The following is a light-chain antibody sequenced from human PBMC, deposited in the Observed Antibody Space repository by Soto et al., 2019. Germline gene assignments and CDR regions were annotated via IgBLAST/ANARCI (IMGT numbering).Light chain of an antibody. Sequence: DIQMTQSPSSLSASVGDRVTITCQASQDISNYLNWYQQKPGKAPKLLIYDASNLETGAPSRFSGSRSGTDLTFTISSLQPEDIATYYCQQYDNLPPYTFGQGTKLEIK. CDR2: DAS. CDR3: QQYDNLPPYT. V-gene: IGKV1-33*01. CDR1: QDISNY. J-gene: IGKJ2*01.